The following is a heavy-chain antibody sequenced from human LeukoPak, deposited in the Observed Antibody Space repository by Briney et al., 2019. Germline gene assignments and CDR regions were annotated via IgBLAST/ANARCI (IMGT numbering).Heavy chain of an antibody. CDR2: IYSGGST. CDR3: AKGSGINHYHWIDP. D-gene: IGHD1-14*01. J-gene: IGHJ5*02. Sequence: PGGSLRLSCAVSGFTVSSNYMSWVRQAPGKGLEWVSVIYSGGSTYYADSVKGRFTISRDNSKNTLYLQMDSLRAEDTALYYCAKGSGINHYHWIDPWGQGTLVTVSS. V-gene: IGHV3-53*01. CDR1: GFTVSSNY.